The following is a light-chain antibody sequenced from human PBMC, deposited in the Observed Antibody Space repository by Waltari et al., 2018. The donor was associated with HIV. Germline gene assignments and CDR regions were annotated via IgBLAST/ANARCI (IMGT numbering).Light chain of an antibody. Sequence: DLSQPASVSVSPGQTATVTCSGDKLGKRCVCWYRQKSGQSPELIIYQDSRRPSGISDRFSGATSGSKATLTIRETQSIDEGDYYCQAWDSNNYVFGSGTRVTVL. J-gene: IGLJ1*01. CDR1: KLGKRC. CDR2: QDS. V-gene: IGLV3-1*01. CDR3: QAWDSNNYV.